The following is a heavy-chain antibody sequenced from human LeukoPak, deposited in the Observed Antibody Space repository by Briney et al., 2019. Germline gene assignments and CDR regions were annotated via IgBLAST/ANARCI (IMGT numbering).Heavy chain of an antibody. CDR3: ARDSYGDYDSALFDY. CDR1: GFTFSSYS. D-gene: IGHD4-17*01. V-gene: IGHV3-48*01. CDR2: ISSSSSTI. J-gene: IGHJ4*02. Sequence: GGSLRLSYAASGFTFSSYSMNWVRQAPGKGLEWVSYISSSSSTIYYADSVKGRFTISRDNAKNSLYLQMNSLRAEDTAVYYCARDSYGDYDSALFDYWGQGTLVTVSS.